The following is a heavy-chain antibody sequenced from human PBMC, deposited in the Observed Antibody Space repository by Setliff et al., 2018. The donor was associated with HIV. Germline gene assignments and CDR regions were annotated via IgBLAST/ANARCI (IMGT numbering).Heavy chain of an antibody. Sequence: PSETLRLSCAASGFTFDDYGMSWIRQPAGKGLEWIGRIYISGSTNYNPSLKSRVTISVDTSSNRFSLKLSSVTAADTAVYYCARDSGSYYGMDVWGQGTAVTVSS. D-gene: IGHD1-26*01. CDR3: ARDSGSYYGMDV. J-gene: IGHJ6*02. V-gene: IGHV4-4*07. CDR2: IYISGST. CDR1: GFTFDDYG.